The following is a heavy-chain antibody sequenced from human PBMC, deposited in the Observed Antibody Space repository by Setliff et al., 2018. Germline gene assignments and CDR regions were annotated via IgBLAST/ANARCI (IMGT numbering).Heavy chain of an antibody. J-gene: IGHJ6*03. CDR3: ARPLYYNFWSGYPDYYYYMDV. CDR2: IYHSGST. D-gene: IGHD3-3*01. V-gene: IGHV4-38-2*01. Sequence: SETLSLTCAVSGYSISSSYYWGWIRQPPGKGLEWIGSIYHSGSTYYNPSLKSRVTISVDTSKNQFSLKLSSVTAADTAVYYCARPLYYNFWSGYPDYYYYMDVWGKGTTVTVSS. CDR1: GYSISSSYY.